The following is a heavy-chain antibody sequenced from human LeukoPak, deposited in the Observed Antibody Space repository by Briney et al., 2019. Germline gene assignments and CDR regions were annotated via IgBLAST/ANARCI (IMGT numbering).Heavy chain of an antibody. J-gene: IGHJ4*02. D-gene: IGHD2-21*01. CDR2: ISGSGST. CDR1: GDSISYFY. V-gene: IGHV4-4*07. CDR3: VRGDAGLVN. Sequence: SETLSLTCSVSGDSISYFYWSWIRQAAGKGLEWIGRISGSGSTDYNASLKSRVTMSVDTSKNQLSLKVISVTAADTAVYYCVRGDAGLVNWGQGTLVTVSS.